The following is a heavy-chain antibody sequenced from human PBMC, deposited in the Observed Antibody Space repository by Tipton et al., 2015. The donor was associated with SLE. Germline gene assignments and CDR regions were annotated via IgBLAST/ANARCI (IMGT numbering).Heavy chain of an antibody. Sequence: TLSLTCAVYGGSFSGYYWSWIRQPPGKGLGWIGEINHSGSTNYNPSLKSRVTISVDTSKNQFSLKLSSVTAADTAVCYCARQLGAAYYYYGMDVWGQGTTVTVSS. D-gene: IGHD6-13*01. CDR1: GGSFSGYY. CDR3: ARQLGAAYYYYGMDV. V-gene: IGHV4-34*01. J-gene: IGHJ6*02. CDR2: INHSGST.